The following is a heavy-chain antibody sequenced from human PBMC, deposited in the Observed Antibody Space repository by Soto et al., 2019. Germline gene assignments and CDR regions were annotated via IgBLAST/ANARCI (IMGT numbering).Heavy chain of an antibody. CDR2: IYYSGST. J-gene: IGHJ5*02. Sequence: PSETLSLTCTVSGGSISSSSYYWSWIRQPPGKGLEWIGYIYYSGSTYYNPSLKSRVTISVDTSKNQFSLKLSSVTAADTAVYYCARDHGGSMQLVLGHNWFAPWGQGTLVTVSS. CDR1: GGSISSSSYY. D-gene: IGHD6-6*01. V-gene: IGHV4-31*03. CDR3: ARDHGGSMQLVLGHNWFAP.